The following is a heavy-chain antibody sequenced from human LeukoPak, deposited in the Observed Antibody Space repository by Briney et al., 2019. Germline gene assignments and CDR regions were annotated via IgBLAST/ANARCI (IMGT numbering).Heavy chain of an antibody. CDR1: GFTFSSYG. V-gene: IGHV3-30*18. CDR3: AKDRDWYYFDY. J-gene: IGHJ4*02. Sequence: GGSLRLSCAASGFTFSSYGMHWVRQAPGKGLEWVAVISYDGSNKYYADSVKGRFTISRDNSKNTLFLQMNSLRAEDTAVYYCAKDRDWYYFDYWGQGTLVTVSS. CDR2: ISYDGSNK. D-gene: IGHD5-24*01.